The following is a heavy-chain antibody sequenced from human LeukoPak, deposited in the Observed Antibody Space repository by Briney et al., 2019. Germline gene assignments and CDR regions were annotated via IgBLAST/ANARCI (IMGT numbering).Heavy chain of an antibody. CDR3: ARDAGQATPFDY. D-gene: IGHD2-15*01. CDR2: IRRDGTT. CDR1: GFTVSSYW. V-gene: IGHV3-74*01. J-gene: IGHJ4*02. Sequence: GGSLRLSCAASGFTVSSYWIHWVRQAPGKGLVWVSLIRRDGTTSFAASVQGRFNISRDNARNTLYLQMNSLAAEDTAVYYCARDAGQATPFDYWGPGTLVTVSS.